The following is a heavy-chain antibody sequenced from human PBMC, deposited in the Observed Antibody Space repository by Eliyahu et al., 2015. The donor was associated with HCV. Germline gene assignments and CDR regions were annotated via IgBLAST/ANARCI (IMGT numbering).Heavy chain of an antibody. V-gene: IGHV4-59*01. CDR1: GDSINXYY. D-gene: IGHD1-1*01. CDR3: AREGRRRNLVPSTTWFDP. CDR2: IYYTGST. Sequence: QVQLQESGPGLVKPSETLSLTCTVXGDSINXYYWSWIRQSPEKGLEWIGYIYYTGSTNYNPSLESRVTISIDTSKNQFSLNLRSVTAADTAVYYCAREGRRRNLVPSTTWFDPWGQGTLVTVSS. J-gene: IGHJ5*02.